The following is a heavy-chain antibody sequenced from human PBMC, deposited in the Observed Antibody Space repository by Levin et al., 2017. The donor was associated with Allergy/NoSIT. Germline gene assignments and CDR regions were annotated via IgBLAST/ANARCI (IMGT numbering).Heavy chain of an antibody. CDR3: ARGGGGAVDFDL. Sequence: KPSETLSLTCTVSSGSVNSDTYYWSWIRQPPGKELEWIGYIYYSGSTNYNPSLKSRVTISIDTSKNQFSLNLNSVTAADTAIYYCARGGGGAVDFDLWGRGTLVTVSS. J-gene: IGHJ2*01. V-gene: IGHV4-61*01. CDR2: IYYSGST. D-gene: IGHD3-16*01. CDR1: SGSVNSDTYY.